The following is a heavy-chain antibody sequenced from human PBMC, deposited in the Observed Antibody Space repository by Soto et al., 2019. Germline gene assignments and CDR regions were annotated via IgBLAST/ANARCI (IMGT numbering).Heavy chain of an antibody. D-gene: IGHD6-19*01. Sequence: GGSLRLSCAASGFTFSSYGMHWVRQAPGKGLEWVAVIWFDGSNKYYADSVKGRFTISRDNSKNTLYLQMNSLRAEDTAVYYCARVAYSSGWSEWFDPWGQGTLVTV. V-gene: IGHV3-33*01. CDR3: ARVAYSSGWSEWFDP. CDR2: IWFDGSNK. J-gene: IGHJ5*02. CDR1: GFTFSSYG.